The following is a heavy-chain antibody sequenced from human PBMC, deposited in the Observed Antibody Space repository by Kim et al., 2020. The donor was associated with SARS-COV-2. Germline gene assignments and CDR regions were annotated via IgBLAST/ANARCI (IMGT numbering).Heavy chain of an antibody. J-gene: IGHJ4*02. CDR1: GFTFSSYA. CDR3: VKLMTTVTKVRNFDY. V-gene: IGHV3-64D*06. D-gene: IGHD4-17*01. CDR2: ISSNGGST. Sequence: GGSLRLSCSASGFTFSSYAMHWVRQAPGKGLEYVSAISSNGGSTYYADSVKGRFTISRDNSKNTLYLQMSSLRAEDTAVYYCVKLMTTVTKVRNFDYWGQGTLVTVSS.